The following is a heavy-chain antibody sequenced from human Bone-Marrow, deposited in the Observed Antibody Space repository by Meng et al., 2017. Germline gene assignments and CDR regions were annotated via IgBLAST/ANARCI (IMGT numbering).Heavy chain of an antibody. V-gene: IGHV1-69-2*01. J-gene: IGHJ5*02. CDR3: ARGSSESYSLIGNH. D-gene: IGHD1-26*01. CDR1: GYTFTDYY. Sequence: EVQLVQSGAEVKKPGATVKISCKVSGYTFTDYYMHWVQQAPGKGLEWMGLVDPEDGETIYAEKFQGRVTITADTSTDTAYMELSSLRSDDTAVFYCARGSSESYSLIGNHWGQGTLVTVSS. CDR2: VDPEDGET.